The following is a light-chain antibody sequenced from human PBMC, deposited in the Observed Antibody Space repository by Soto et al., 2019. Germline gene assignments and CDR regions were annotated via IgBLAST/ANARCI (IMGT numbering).Light chain of an antibody. V-gene: IGKV3-20*01. Sequence: IVLTPSPGTLSPSPGERATLSCRASQSVSNNYLAWYQQKPGQSPRLLIYGASNRATGIPDRFSGSGSGTDFTLTISRLEPEDFAVYYCQQYGSSGTFGQGTKVDIK. CDR2: GAS. CDR1: QSVSNNY. CDR3: QQYGSSGT. J-gene: IGKJ1*01.